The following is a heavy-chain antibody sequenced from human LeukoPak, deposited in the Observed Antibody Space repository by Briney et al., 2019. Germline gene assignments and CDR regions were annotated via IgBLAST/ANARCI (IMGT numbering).Heavy chain of an antibody. J-gene: IGHJ4*01. Sequence: SETLSLTCTVSGASINNNFWTWIRQPPGEGLEWIGYIYSSGSANYNPSLKSRVIISGDTSKNQISLNLTSVTAADTAVYFCARHRDYYDTWGHGTLVTVSS. CDR3: ARHRDYYDT. D-gene: IGHD3-22*01. CDR2: IYSSGSA. CDR1: GASINNNF. V-gene: IGHV4-59*08.